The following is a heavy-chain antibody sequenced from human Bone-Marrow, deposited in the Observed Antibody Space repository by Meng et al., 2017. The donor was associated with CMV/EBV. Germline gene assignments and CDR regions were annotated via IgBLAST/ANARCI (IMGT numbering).Heavy chain of an antibody. CDR2: IYYSGST. D-gene: IGHD3-10*01. CDR3: ARHASPQDYYGSGSSFDY. V-gene: IGHV4-39*01. Sequence: GSLRLSCTVSGGSISSYYWGWIRQPPGKGLEWIGSIYYSGSTYYNPSLKSRVTISVDTSKNQFSLKLSSVTAADTAVYYCARHASPQDYYGSGSSFDYWGQGTLVTVSS. J-gene: IGHJ4*02. CDR1: GGSISSYY.